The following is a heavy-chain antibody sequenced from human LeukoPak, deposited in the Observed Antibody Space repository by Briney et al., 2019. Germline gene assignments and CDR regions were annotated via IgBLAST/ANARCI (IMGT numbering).Heavy chain of an antibody. CDR2: IYYSGST. CDR3: ARDPRRPYYGSGCFDY. J-gene: IGHJ4*02. V-gene: IGHV4-30-4*01. D-gene: IGHD3-10*01. Sequence: SETLSLTCTVSGGSISSGDYYWSWIRQPPGKGLEWIGYIYYSGSTYYNPSLKSRVTISVGTSKNQFSLKLSSVTAADTAVYYCARDPRRPYYGSGCFDYWGQGTLVTVSS. CDR1: GGSISSGDYY.